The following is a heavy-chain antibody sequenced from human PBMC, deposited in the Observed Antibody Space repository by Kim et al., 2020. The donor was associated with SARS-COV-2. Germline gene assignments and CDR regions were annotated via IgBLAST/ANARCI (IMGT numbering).Heavy chain of an antibody. V-gene: IGHV4-39*01. Sequence: ETLSLTCTVSGGSISTNTYYWGYIRQPPGKGLEWIGSISDSGIAYYNPSLTGRVTISLDTSKNQFSLKLTSVTAADTAVYYCARLGCTGSTCYSFGFNYFDSWGQGTLVTVS. J-gene: IGHJ4*02. D-gene: IGHD2-8*02. CDR3: ARLGCTGSTCYSFGFNYFDS. CDR1: GGSISTNTYY. CDR2: ISDSGIA.